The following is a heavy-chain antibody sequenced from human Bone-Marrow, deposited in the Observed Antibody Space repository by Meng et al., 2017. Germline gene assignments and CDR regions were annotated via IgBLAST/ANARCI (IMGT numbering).Heavy chain of an antibody. J-gene: IGHJ4*02. CDR3: ARDGGLLWFGEHDYFDY. V-gene: IGHV1-2*06. CDR1: GYTFTGYY. CDR2: INPNSGGT. D-gene: IGHD3-10*01. Sequence: ASVKVSCKASGYTFTGYYMHWVRQAPGQGLEWMGRINPNSGGTNYAQKFQGRVTMTRDTSINTAYMELSRLRSDDTAVYYCARDGGLLWFGEHDYFDYWGQGTLVTVSS.